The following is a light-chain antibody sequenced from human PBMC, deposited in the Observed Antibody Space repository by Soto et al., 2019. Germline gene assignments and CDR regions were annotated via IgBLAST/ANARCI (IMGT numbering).Light chain of an antibody. J-gene: IGLJ1*01. Sequence: QSVLTQTPSASGSPGQSVTISCTGTSSDVGVYDYVSWYHHHPGKAPKALIYEVSKRPSGVPDRFSGSKSGNTASLTVSGLQAEDEADYYCSSYAGSSNYVFGTGTKVTVL. V-gene: IGLV2-8*01. CDR3: SSYAGSSNYV. CDR1: SSDVGVYDY. CDR2: EVS.